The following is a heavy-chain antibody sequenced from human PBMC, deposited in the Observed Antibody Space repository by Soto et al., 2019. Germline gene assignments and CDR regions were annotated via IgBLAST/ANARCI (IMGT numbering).Heavy chain of an antibody. CDR1: GFTFSSYG. J-gene: IGHJ6*03. CDR2: IWYDGSNK. V-gene: IGHV3-33*01. Sequence: PGGSLRLSCAASGFTFSSYGMHWVRQAPGRGLEWVAVIWYDGSNKYYADSVKGRFTISRDNSKNTLYLQMNSLRAEDTAVYYCARASYCSGGSCYYYYYYMDVWGKGTTVTVSS. CDR3: ARASYCSGGSCYYYYYYMDV. D-gene: IGHD2-15*01.